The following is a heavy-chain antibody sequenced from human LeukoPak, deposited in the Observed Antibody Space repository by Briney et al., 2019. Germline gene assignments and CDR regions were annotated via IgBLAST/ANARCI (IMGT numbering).Heavy chain of an antibody. CDR2: IYYSGTT. Sequence: SETLSLTCTVSGDSISSYYWSWIRQPPGKGLEWIGYIYYSGTTNYNPSLKSRVTISLDTSKNQFSLKLTSVTAADTAVYYCARDIGYYGSGSYYPWYFDLWGRGTLVTVSS. D-gene: IGHD3-10*01. CDR3: ARDIGYYGSGSYYPWYFDL. CDR1: GDSISSYY. V-gene: IGHV4-59*01. J-gene: IGHJ2*01.